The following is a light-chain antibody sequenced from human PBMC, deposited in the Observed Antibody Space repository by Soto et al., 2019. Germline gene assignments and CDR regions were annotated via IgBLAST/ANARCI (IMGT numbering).Light chain of an antibody. Sequence: DVKSQAPLSLLVTLGQPAAISCRSSQSLLYSDGNTYLTWFQQRPGQSPRRLIYRVSGRDSGVPDRFSGSGSGTDVTVKISRVEAEAVGVYYCMQGAHWPRTFGQGTKVDIK. CDR1: QSLLYSDGNTY. CDR3: MQGAHWPRT. CDR2: RVS. V-gene: IGKV2-30*01. J-gene: IGKJ1*01.